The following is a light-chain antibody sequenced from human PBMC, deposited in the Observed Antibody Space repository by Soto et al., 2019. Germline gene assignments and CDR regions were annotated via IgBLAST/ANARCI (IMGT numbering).Light chain of an antibody. CDR2: DVS. CDR3: SSYTRSSTLDVV. V-gene: IGLV2-14*01. CDR1: RSDVGGYNY. Sequence: QSALTQPASVSGSPGESITISCTGTRSDVGGYNYVSWYQQHPGKAPKLMIYDVSNRPSGVSNRFSGSKSGNTASLTISGLQAEDEGDYYCSSYTRSSTLDVVFGGGTQLNVL. J-gene: IGLJ2*01.